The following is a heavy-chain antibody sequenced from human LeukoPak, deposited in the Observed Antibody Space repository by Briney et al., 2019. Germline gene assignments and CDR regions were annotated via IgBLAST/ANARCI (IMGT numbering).Heavy chain of an antibody. Sequence: PGGSLRLSCAASGFTFSSYSMNWVRQAPGKGLEWVSYISSSSSTIYYADSVKGRFTISRDNAKNSLYLQMNSLRAEDTAVYYCARDLGSSSWYGDFGDYWGQGTLVTVSS. CDR1: GFTFSSYS. D-gene: IGHD6-13*01. J-gene: IGHJ4*02. CDR2: ISSSSSTI. V-gene: IGHV3-48*01. CDR3: ARDLGSSSWYGDFGDY.